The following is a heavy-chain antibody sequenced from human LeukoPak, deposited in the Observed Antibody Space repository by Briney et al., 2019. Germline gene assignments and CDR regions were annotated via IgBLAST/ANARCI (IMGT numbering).Heavy chain of an antibody. D-gene: IGHD6-6*01. CDR3: ARTSDAFDI. CDR2: IYSGGST. CDR1: GFTLSSYA. V-gene: IGHV3-66*01. Sequence: GGSLRLSCAASGFTLSSYAMSWVRQAPGEGLEWVSVIYSGGSTYYADSVKGRFTISRDNSKNTLYLQMNSLRAEDTAVYYCARTSDAFDIWGQGTMVTVSS. J-gene: IGHJ3*02.